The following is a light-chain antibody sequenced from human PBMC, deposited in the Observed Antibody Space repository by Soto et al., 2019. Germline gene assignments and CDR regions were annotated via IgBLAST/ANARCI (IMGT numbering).Light chain of an antibody. CDR1: QSVSSSY. J-gene: IGKJ4*01. CDR2: GAY. Sequence: EIVLTQSPGTLSLSPGQRATLSCRASQSVSSSYLAWYQQKPGQAPRLLIYGAYSRATGSPDSFSGSGSGTDFTLSISRVEPEDFAVSYCQHYGSSLATFGGGTKVEI. CDR3: QHYGSSLAT. V-gene: IGKV3-20*01.